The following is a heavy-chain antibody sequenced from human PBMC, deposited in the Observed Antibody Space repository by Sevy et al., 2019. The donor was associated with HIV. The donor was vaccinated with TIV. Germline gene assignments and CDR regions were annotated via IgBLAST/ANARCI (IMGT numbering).Heavy chain of an antibody. J-gene: IGHJ4*02. CDR1: GVSVSPYY. D-gene: IGHD1-1*01. V-gene: IGHV4-59*02. CDR2: SGST. Sequence: SETLSLTCTVSGVSVSPYYWAWIRQPPGKGLECVAFSGSTNYNPSLKSRAITSVDTSKNQISLKLSSVTAADTAIYYCARGRPDQHQLDYFDHWGQGTLVAVSS. CDR3: ARGRPDQHQLDYFDH.